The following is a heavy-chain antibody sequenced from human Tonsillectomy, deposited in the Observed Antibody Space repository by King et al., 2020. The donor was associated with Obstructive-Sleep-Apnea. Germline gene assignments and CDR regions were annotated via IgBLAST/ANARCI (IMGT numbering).Heavy chain of an antibody. CDR2: IYHSGST. V-gene: IGHV4-30-2*01. CDR1: GGSISSGGYS. Sequence: LQLQESGSGLVKPSQTLSLTCAVSGGSISSGGYSWSWIRQPPGKGLEWIGYIYHSGSTYYNPSLKSRVTISVDRSKNQFSLKLSSVTAADTAVYYCASFTYYYDSSGLFDYWGHGTLVTVSS. CDR3: ASFTYYYDSSGLFDY. D-gene: IGHD3-22*01. J-gene: IGHJ4*01.